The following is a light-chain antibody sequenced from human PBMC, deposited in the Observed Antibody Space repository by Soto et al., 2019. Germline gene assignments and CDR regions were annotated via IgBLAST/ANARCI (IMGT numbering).Light chain of an antibody. Sequence: EIVMTQSPATLSVSPGERATLSCRASQSVTSNLVWYQQKPGQAPRLLIYGASSRATGIPARFSGSGSGTEFTLTISSLQSEDFAFYYCQQYNSWPYTFGQGTKLEI. CDR1: QSVTSN. J-gene: IGKJ2*01. CDR3: QQYNSWPYT. CDR2: GAS. V-gene: IGKV3-15*01.